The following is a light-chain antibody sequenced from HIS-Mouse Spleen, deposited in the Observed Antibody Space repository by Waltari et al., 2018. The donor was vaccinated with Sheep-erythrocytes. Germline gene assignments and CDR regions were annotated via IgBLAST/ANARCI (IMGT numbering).Light chain of an antibody. Sequence: QSALTQPRSVSGSPGQSVTISCTGTSSDVGSYNLVSWYQQHPGKAPKLMIYEGSKRPSGVSNRFSGSKSGNTASLTISGLQAEDEADYYCCSYAGSYTWVFGGGTKLTVL. CDR2: EGS. CDR1: SSDVGSYNL. J-gene: IGLJ3*02. V-gene: IGLV2-11*01. CDR3: CSYAGSYTWV.